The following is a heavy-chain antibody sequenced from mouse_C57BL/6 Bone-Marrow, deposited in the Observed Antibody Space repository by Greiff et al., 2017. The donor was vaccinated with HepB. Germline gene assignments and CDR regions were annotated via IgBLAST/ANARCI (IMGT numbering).Heavy chain of an antibody. V-gene: IGHV1-19*01. D-gene: IGHD1-1*01. CDR1: GYTFTDYY. CDR2: INPYNGGT. CDR3: ARYYGSSSHFDY. Sequence: EVHLVESGPVLVKPGASVKMSCKASGYTFTDYYMNWVKQSHGKSLEWIGVINPYNGGTSYNQKFKGKATLTVDKSSSTAYMELNSLTSEDSAVYYCARYYGSSSHFDYWGQGTTLTVSS. J-gene: IGHJ2*01.